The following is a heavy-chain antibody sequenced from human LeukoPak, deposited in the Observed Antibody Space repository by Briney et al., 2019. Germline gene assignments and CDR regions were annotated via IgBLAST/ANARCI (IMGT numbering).Heavy chain of an antibody. Sequence: SETLSLTCTVSGGSVSSYYWSWIRQPPGKGLEWIGYIYYSGSTNYNPSLKGRVTISVDTSKNHFSLKLSSVTAADTAVYYCARDSTDYYGMDVWGQGTTVTVSS. CDR1: GGSVSSYY. CDR2: IYYSGST. V-gene: IGHV4-59*02. D-gene: IGHD3-3*02. J-gene: IGHJ6*02. CDR3: ARDSTDYYGMDV.